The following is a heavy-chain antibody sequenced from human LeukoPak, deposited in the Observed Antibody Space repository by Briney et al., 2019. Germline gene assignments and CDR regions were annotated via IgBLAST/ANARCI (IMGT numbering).Heavy chain of an antibody. D-gene: IGHD3-16*01. CDR2: IYYSGTPT. J-gene: IGHJ4*02. CDR3: ARDPRGGGPDFDY. Sequence: SETLSLTCTVSGDSISSSWWAWIRQPPGKGLEWIGYIYYSGTPTSYNPSLRSRVTISIDTSRNQFSLKLSSVTAADTAVYYCARDPRGGGPDFDYWGPGTLITVSS. CDR1: GDSISSSW. V-gene: IGHV4-59*01.